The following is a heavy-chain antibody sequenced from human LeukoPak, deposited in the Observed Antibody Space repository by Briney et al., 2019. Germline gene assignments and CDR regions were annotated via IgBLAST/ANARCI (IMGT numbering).Heavy chain of an antibody. CDR1: GFTFSSYN. CDR2: ISTSNSYI. D-gene: IGHD4-17*01. V-gene: IGHV3-21*04. J-gene: IGHJ6*03. CDR3: AKEGIGTVTTFYYYYMDV. Sequence: GGSLRLSCAASGFTFSSYNMNWVRQAPGKGLEWVSSISTSNSYIYYADSGKGRFTISRDNARNSLYLQMNSPRAEDTAVYYCAKEGIGTVTTFYYYYMDVWGKGTTVTVSS.